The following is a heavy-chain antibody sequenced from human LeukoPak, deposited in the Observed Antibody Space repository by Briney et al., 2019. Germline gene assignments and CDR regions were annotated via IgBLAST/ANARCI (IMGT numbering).Heavy chain of an antibody. Sequence: PGGSLRLSCAASGFTFSSYWMSWVRQAPGKGLEWVANIKQDGSEKYYVDSVKGRFTISRDNAKNSLYLQMNSLRAEDTAVYYCARDYPDYYYYYMDVWGKGTTVIVSS. J-gene: IGHJ6*03. CDR1: GFTFSSYW. CDR2: IKQDGSEK. V-gene: IGHV3-7*01. CDR3: ARDYPDYYYYYMDV.